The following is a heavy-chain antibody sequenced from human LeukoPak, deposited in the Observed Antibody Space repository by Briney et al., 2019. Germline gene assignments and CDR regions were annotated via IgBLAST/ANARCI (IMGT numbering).Heavy chain of an antibody. D-gene: IGHD6-13*01. J-gene: IGHJ3*02. CDR3: ARDSGSPQDAFDI. CDR2: ISSGSSFI. V-gene: IGHV3-21*01. Sequence: GGSLRLSCAASGFTFSSYSMNWARQAPGKGLEWVSSISSGSSFIYYADSVKGRFTISRDNAKNSLYLQMNSLRAEDTAVYYCARDSGSPQDAFDIRGQGTMVTVSS. CDR1: GFTFSSYS.